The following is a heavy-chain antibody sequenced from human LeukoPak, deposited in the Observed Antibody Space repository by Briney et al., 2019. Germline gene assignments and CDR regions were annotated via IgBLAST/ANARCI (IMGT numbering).Heavy chain of an antibody. V-gene: IGHV3-7*05. CDR1: GFTFRRYW. D-gene: IGHD3-16*01. CDR3: VRDDYLGY. CDR2: INEDGNEK. Sequence: GGSLRLSCGASGFTFRRYWMAWVRQAPGKGLEWVAHINEDGNEKNYVDPVEGRFTISRDNAKNSVYLQMNSLRAEDTAVYYCVRDDYLGYWGQGTLVTVSS. J-gene: IGHJ4*02.